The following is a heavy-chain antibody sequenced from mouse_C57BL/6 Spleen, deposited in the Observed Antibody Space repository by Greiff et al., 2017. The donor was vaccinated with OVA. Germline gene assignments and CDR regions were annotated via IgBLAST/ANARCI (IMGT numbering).Heavy chain of an antibody. CDR3: DSVTTVVAPYAMDY. V-gene: IGHV2-2*01. J-gene: IGHJ4*01. CDR2: IWSGGST. Sequence: VQLQQSGPGLVQPSQSLSITCTASGFSLTSYGVHWVRQSPGKGLEWLGVIWSGGSTDYNAAFISRLSISKDKSKSQGFFKMNSRQADDAAIYYYDSVTTVVAPYAMDYWGQGTSVTVSS. CDR1: GFSLTSYG. D-gene: IGHD1-1*01.